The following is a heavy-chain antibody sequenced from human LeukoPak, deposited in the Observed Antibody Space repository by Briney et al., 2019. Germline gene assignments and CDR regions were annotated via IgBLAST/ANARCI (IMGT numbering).Heavy chain of an antibody. J-gene: IGHJ5*02. D-gene: IGHD5-24*01. CDR2: IHPYSGGT. CDR3: VRDKMAAAGGGA. Sequence: ASVKVSCKTSGYIFSDYHMHWVRQVPGQGAEWMGWIHPYSGGTNYAQKFQGRLSMTRDMSISTAYMELNTLTSDDTAVYFCVRDKMAAAGGGAWGQGTLVTVSS. CDR1: GYIFSDYH. V-gene: IGHV1-2*02.